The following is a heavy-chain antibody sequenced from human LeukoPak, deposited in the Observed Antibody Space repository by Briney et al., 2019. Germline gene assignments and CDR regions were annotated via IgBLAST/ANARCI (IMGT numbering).Heavy chain of an antibody. CDR3: ARDKRSYGYTRMNIFDY. CDR1: GFTFSSYS. Sequence: GGSLRLSCAASGFTFSSYSMNWVRQAPGKGLEWVSSISSSSSYIYYADSVKGQFTISRDNAKNSLYLQMNSLRAEDTAVYYCARDKRSYGYTRMNIFDYWGQGTLVTVSS. V-gene: IGHV3-21*01. CDR2: ISSSSSYI. D-gene: IGHD5-18*01. J-gene: IGHJ4*02.